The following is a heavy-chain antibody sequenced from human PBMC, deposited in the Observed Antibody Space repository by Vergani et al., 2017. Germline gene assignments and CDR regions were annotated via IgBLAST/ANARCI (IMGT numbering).Heavy chain of an antibody. Sequence: QVQLVESGGGLVKPGGSLRLSCAASGFTFSDYYMSWIRQATGKGLEWVAVRWYDGSNKYYADSVKGRFTISRDNAKNTLYRQMNSLMSEDTAVYYCARGVGAAPFYYYYXVDVWGKGTTVTVSS. CDR2: RWYDGSNK. CDR1: GFTFSDYY. V-gene: IGHV3-33*08. D-gene: IGHD2-15*01. CDR3: ARGVGAAPFYYYYXVDV. J-gene: IGHJ6*03.